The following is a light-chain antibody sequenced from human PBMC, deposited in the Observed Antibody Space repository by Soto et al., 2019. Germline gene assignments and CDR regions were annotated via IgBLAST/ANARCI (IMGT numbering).Light chain of an antibody. CDR2: AAS. Sequence: DIQLTQSPSFLSASVGDRVTITCRASQGISSYLAWYQQKPGKPPKLLIFAASTLLSGVPSRFSGSGSWTDFTLTVTNLQPEDCATYCCEPLNTCPALTFGGGTKVEIK. CDR3: EPLNTCPALT. J-gene: IGKJ4*01. CDR1: QGISSY. V-gene: IGKV1-9*01.